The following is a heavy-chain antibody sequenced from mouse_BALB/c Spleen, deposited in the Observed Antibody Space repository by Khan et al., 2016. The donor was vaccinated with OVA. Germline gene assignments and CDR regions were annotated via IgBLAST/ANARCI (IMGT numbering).Heavy chain of an antibody. CDR2: INTYTGEP. CDR1: GYTFTNYG. V-gene: IGHV9-3-1*01. D-gene: IGHD2-13*01. J-gene: IGHJ1*01. CDR3: ASGDYWYFDV. Sequence: QIQLVQSGPELKKPGETVKISCKASGYTFTNYGMNWVKQAPGKDLKWMGWINTYTGEPTYADDFQGRFAFSLETSASTAYLQINNLKNEDTATXFCASGDYWYFDVWGAGTTVTVSS.